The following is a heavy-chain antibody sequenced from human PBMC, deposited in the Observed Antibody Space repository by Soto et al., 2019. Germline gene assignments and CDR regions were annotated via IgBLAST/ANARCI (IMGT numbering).Heavy chain of an antibody. CDR2: INPKSGGT. Sequence: QVQLMQSGAEVRKPGASVRLSCETSGYNFTVYYMHWVRQAPGQGLEWMGWINPKSGGTMYPQKFQGRVTMTWDTSISTAYMALTRLRSDDTAVYYCARDLAKGGGSAGFDYWGQGTLVTVSS. CDR3: ARDLAKGGGSAGFDY. D-gene: IGHD1-26*01. V-gene: IGHV1-2*02. J-gene: IGHJ4*02. CDR1: GYNFTVYY.